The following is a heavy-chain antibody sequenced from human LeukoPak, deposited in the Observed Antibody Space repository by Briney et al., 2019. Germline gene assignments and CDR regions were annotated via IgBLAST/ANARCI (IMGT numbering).Heavy chain of an antibody. CDR3: AREDIVVVPAARDYYYYYGMDV. D-gene: IGHD2-2*01. CDR1: GYTFTSYG. V-gene: IGHV1-18*01. J-gene: IGHJ6*02. Sequence: ASVKVSCKASGYTFTSYGISWVRQAPGQGREWMGWIGAYNGNTNYAQKLQGRVTMTTDTSTSTAYMELRSLRSDDTAVYYCAREDIVVVPAARDYYYYYGMDVWGQGTTVTVSS. CDR2: IGAYNGNT.